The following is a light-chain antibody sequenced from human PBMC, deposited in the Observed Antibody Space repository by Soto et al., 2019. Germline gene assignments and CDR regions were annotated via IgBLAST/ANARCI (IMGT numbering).Light chain of an antibody. J-gene: IGKJ1*01. V-gene: IGKV3-20*01. CDR3: QQYGSSPWT. CDR1: QSVSSSY. CDR2: GES. Sequence: IALTQSPGTLSLPPGERGTLSCRASQSVSSSYLAWYQQKPSQAPRLLIYGESSRATGIPDRFSGSGSGTDFTLTISSLEPEDLAVYDCQQYGSSPWTVGQGTKVEIK.